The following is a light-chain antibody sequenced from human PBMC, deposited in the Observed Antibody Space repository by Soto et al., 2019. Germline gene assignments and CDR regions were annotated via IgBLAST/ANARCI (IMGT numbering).Light chain of an antibody. J-gene: IGKJ1*01. CDR3: QQYETFWT. CDR1: QSITDR. V-gene: IGKV1-5*03. CDR2: KAS. Sequence: DIHMTQSPSTLSASGIGKVTGTVRASQSITDRLAWYQQKSGRAPKVLIYKASTLKSGVPSRFSGSGSGTEFTLTISSLQTDDFATYYCQQYETFWTFGQGTKVDIK.